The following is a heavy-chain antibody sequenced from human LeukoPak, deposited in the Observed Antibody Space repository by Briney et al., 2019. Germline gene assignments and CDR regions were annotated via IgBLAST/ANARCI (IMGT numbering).Heavy chain of an antibody. CDR1: GFIFNKYA. Sequence: GGSLRLSCAASGFIFNKYAMNWVRQAPGRGLESVSSISGGGETTYYADSAKGRFTISRDNSQNTLYLQMNSLRAEDTAVYYCARDYADYVGYFFFDYWGQGTLVTVSS. CDR2: ISGGGETT. J-gene: IGHJ4*02. V-gene: IGHV3-23*01. CDR3: ARDYADYVGYFFFDY. D-gene: IGHD4-17*01.